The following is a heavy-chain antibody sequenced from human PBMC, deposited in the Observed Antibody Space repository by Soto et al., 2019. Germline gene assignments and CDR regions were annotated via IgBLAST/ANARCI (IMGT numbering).Heavy chain of an antibody. V-gene: IGHV3-23*01. J-gene: IGHJ4*02. CDR2: ISSGGTYT. Sequence: PRGSLRLSCAASGFPFSNYAMTWVRQAPGKGLEWVSAISSGGTYTDYADSVKGRFTLSRDNSKNMVYLQMNSLRAEDTAVYHCAKESSGYNYGFYNYFDYWGQGTLVTVSA. CDR1: GFPFSNYA. CDR3: AKESSGYNYGFYNYFDY. D-gene: IGHD5-18*01.